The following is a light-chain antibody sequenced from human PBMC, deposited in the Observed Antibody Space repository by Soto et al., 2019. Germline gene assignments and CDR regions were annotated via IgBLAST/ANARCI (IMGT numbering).Light chain of an antibody. V-gene: IGLV3-1*01. CDR2: QDS. CDR3: QAWDSSTVV. J-gene: IGLJ2*01. Sequence: SYELTQPPSVSVSPGQTASITCSGDKLGDKYACWYQQKPGQSPVLVIYQDSKRPSGIPERFSGSNSGNTATLTISGTQAMAEADYYCQAWDSSTVVFGGGTPLTVL. CDR1: KLGDKY.